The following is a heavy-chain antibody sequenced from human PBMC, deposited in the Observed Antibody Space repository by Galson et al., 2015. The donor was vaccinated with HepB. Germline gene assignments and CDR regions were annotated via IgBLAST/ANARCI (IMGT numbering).Heavy chain of an antibody. Sequence: SVKVSCKASGGTFSSYAISWVRQAPGQGLEWMGGIIPIFGTANYAQKFQGRVTITADKATRTAYMELSSLRFEDTAVYYCARDVMGIGVAGEFDYWGQGTLVTVSS. V-gene: IGHV1-69*06. J-gene: IGHJ4*02. CDR2: IIPIFGTA. CDR3: ARDVMGIGVAGEFDY. D-gene: IGHD6-19*01. CDR1: GGTFSSYA.